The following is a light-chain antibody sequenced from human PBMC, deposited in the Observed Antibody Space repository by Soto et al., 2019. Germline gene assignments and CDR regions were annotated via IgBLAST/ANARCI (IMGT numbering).Light chain of an antibody. Sequence: PGERVTLSCRACQSVSSSYLTWYQQKPGQAPRLLIYGASTRATSIPARFSGSRSGTDFTLTISSLQPEDFAVYYCQQDYSFGQGTKLEIK. CDR3: QQDYS. CDR1: QSVSSSY. CDR2: GAS. V-gene: IGKV3D-7*01. J-gene: IGKJ2*01.